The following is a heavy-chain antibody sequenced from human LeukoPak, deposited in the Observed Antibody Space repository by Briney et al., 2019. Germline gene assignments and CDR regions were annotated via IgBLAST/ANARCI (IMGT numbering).Heavy chain of an antibody. V-gene: IGHV4-30-4*08. J-gene: IGHJ5*02. CDR1: DGSISSSSYY. D-gene: IGHD3-10*01. CDR3: ARVGVTYCYASGSYYNRPNWFDP. Sequence: SETLSLTCTVSDGSISSSSYYWGWIRQPPGKGLEWIGYIYYSGSTYYNPSLKSRVTISVDTSKNQFSLKLSSVTAADTAVYYCARVGVTYCYASGSYYNRPNWFDPWGQGTLVTVSS. CDR2: IYYSGST.